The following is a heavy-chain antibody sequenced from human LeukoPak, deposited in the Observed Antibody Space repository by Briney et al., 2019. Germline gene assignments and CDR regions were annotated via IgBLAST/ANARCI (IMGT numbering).Heavy chain of an antibody. D-gene: IGHD3-9*01. J-gene: IGHJ4*02. Sequence: ASVKVSCKASGYTFTSYYMRWLRQAPGQGLEWMGIINPSGGSTSYAQKFQGRVTMTRDTSTSTVYMELSSLRSEDTAVYYCARGTEDYDILTGSHDYWGQGTLVTVSS. V-gene: IGHV1-46*01. CDR3: ARGTEDYDILTGSHDY. CDR2: INPSGGST. CDR1: GYTFTSYY.